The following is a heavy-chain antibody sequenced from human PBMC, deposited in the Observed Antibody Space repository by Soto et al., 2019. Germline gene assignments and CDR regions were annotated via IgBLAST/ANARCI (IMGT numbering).Heavy chain of an antibody. CDR1: GFTFSSYS. CDR2: ISSSSSYI. Sequence: RGSLRLSYTASGFTFSSYSMNWVRQAPGKGLEWVSSISSSSSYIYYADSVKGRFTISRDNAKNSLYLQMNSLRAEDTAVYYCARDGATMVRGVITPYYYGMDVWGQGTTVTVSS. J-gene: IGHJ6*02. CDR3: ARDGATMVRGVITPYYYGMDV. D-gene: IGHD3-10*01. V-gene: IGHV3-21*01.